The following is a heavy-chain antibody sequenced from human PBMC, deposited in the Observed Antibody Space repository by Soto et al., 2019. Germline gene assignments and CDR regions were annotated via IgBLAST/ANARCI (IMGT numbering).Heavy chain of an antibody. Sequence: PSETLSLTYTVSGGYINTGGYYWTWVRQLPGKGLEWIGYIYSSGDTYYNPSLKSRIIMSVDTSKNQFSLKLSSVTAADTAVYYCATYIWGSYRSLDYWGQGTVVTVSS. J-gene: IGHJ4*02. V-gene: IGHV4-31*03. CDR1: GGYINTGGYY. D-gene: IGHD3-16*02. CDR2: IYSSGDT. CDR3: ATYIWGSYRSLDY.